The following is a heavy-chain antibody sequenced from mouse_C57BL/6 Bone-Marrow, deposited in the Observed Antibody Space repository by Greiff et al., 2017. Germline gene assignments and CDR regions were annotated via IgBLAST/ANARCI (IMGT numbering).Heavy chain of an antibody. V-gene: IGHV14-2*01. D-gene: IGHD1-1*01. Sequence: VQLQQSGAELVKPGASVKLSCTASGFNIKDYYMHWVKQRTEQGLEWIGRIDPEDGETKYAPKFPGKATITVDTSSNTAYLQLSSLTSEDTAVYYCARITTVVPYYFDYWGQGTTLTVSS. CDR3: ARITTVVPYYFDY. CDR1: GFNIKDYY. CDR2: IDPEDGET. J-gene: IGHJ2*01.